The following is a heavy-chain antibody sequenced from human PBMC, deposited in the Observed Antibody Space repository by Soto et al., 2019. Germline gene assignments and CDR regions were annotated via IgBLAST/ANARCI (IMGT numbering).Heavy chain of an antibody. V-gene: IGHV1-69*13. CDR3: ARIGQQLVPSGYYYYYGMDA. Sequence: SVKVSCKASGGTFSSYAISWVRQAPGQGLEWMGGIIPIFGTANYAQKFQGRVTITADESTSTAYMELSSLRSEDTAVYYCARIGQQLVPSGYYYYYGMDAWGQGTTVTVSS. CDR2: IIPIFGTA. CDR1: GGTFSSYA. J-gene: IGHJ6*02. D-gene: IGHD6-13*01.